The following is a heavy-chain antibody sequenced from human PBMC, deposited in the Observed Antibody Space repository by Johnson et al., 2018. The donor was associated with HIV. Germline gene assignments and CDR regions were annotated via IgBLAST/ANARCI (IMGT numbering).Heavy chain of an antibody. Sequence: VQLVESGGGLVQPGASLTLACAATGFTFSTYDMHWVRQVTGKSLEWVSAIGTAGDTYYSDSVKGRLTISRDNSKNTLYLQMNSLRTEDTAVYFCARASDFWSGYRPDDAFDIWGQGTMVTVSS. D-gene: IGHD3-3*01. J-gene: IGHJ3*02. CDR1: GFTFSTYD. V-gene: IGHV3-13*01. CDR2: IGTAGDT. CDR3: ARASDFWSGYRPDDAFDI.